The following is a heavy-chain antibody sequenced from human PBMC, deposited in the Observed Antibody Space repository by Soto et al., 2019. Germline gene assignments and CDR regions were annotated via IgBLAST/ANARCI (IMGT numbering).Heavy chain of an antibody. Sequence: ASVKVSCKASGYTFTGYYMHWVRQAPGQGLEWMGWINPNSGGTNYAQKFQGWVTMTRDTSISTAYMELSRLRSDDTAVYYCARGPPLGIAVAGELYYWGQGTLVTVSS. CDR3: ARGPPLGIAVAGELYY. D-gene: IGHD6-19*01. CDR1: GYTFTGYY. J-gene: IGHJ4*02. CDR2: INPNSGGT. V-gene: IGHV1-2*04.